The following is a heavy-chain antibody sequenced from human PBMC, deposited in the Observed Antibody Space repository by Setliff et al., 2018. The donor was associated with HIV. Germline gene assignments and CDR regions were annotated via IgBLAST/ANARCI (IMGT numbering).Heavy chain of an antibody. CDR2: INQDGSAR. V-gene: IGHV3-7*03. J-gene: IGHJ4*02. Sequence: GGSLRLSCAASGFSVDDYWMSWVRQAPGKGLEWVANINQDGSARVYVDSVKGRFTISRDNSKNTMYLQMNSLRDEDTAVYFCAKDIQCSGGSCKHFDFWGQGTRVT. D-gene: IGHD2-15*01. CDR3: AKDIQCSGGSCKHFDF. CDR1: GFSVDDYW.